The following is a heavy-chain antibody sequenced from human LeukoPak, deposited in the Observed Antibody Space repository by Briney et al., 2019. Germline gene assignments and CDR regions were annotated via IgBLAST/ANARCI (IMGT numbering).Heavy chain of an antibody. V-gene: IGHV1-69*02. CDR1: GGTFSSYT. CDR2: IIPILGIA. D-gene: IGHD3-22*01. CDR3: ARGPYYNDSSGTYYYGMDV. J-gene: IGHJ6*02. Sequence: SVKVSCKASGGTFSSYTISWVRQAPGQGLEWMGRIIPILGIANYAQKFQGRVTITADKSTSTAYMELSSLRSEDTAVYYCARGPYYNDSSGTYYYGMDVWGQGTTVTVSS.